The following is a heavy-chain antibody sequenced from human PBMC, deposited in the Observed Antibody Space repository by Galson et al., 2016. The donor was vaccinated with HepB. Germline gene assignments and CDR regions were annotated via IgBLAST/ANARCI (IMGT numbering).Heavy chain of an antibody. Sequence: SVKVSCKASGYTFTNYGLSWVRQAPGQGLEWMGWISAYIGNARYAQKLQGRVALTTDTSTSTAYMELRSLRSDDTAVYYCARWVTMVRGVMKYHYGMDVWGQGTTVTVSS. J-gene: IGHJ6*02. V-gene: IGHV1-18*01. D-gene: IGHD3-10*01. CDR2: ISAYIGNA. CDR3: ARWVTMVRGVMKYHYGMDV. CDR1: GYTFTNYG.